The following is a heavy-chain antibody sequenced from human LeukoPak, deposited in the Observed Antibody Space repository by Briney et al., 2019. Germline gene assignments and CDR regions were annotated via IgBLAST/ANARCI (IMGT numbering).Heavy chain of an antibody. CDR3: ARDRRGEKDFDV. V-gene: IGHV3-53*04. J-gene: IGHJ3*01. Sequence: PGGSLRLSCAASGISVSNDYMSWVRQVPGKGLEWVSAIYADGYTRDAASVEGRFSISRHNSKNTVYLQMDNLRPEDTAVYYCARDRRGEKDFDVWGPGTMVTVSS. CDR2: IYADGYT. CDR1: GISVSNDY.